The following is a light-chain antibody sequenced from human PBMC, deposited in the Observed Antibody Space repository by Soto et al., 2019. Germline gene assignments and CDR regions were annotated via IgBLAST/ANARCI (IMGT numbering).Light chain of an antibody. CDR3: ATWHDSFYV. J-gene: IGLJ1*01. Sequence: QSVLTQPPSASGSPGQRVIVSCSGSTSDIGTNAVNWFQHLPGTAPKLLIYTNNQRPSGVPDRFSGSKSATAASLAISGLQSEDEADYYCATWHDSFYVFGTGTKLTVL. V-gene: IGLV1-44*01. CDR2: TNN. CDR1: TSDIGTNA.